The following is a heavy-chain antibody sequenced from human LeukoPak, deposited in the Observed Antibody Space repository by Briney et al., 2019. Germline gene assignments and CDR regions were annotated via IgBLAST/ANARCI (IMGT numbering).Heavy chain of an antibody. V-gene: IGHV1-69*01. CDR3: ARGAKKYQLLPIGG. CDR2: IIPIFGTA. J-gene: IGHJ4*02. CDR1: GGTFSSYA. D-gene: IGHD2-2*01. Sequence: SVKVSCKASGGTFSSYAISWVRQAPGQGLEWMGGIIPIFGTANYAQKFQGRVTITADEPTSTAYMELSSLRSEDTAVYYCARGAKKYQLLPIGGWGQGTLVTVSS.